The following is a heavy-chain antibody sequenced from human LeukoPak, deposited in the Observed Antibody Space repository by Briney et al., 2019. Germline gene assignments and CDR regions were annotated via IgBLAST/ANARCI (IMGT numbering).Heavy chain of an antibody. Sequence: SETLSLTCTVSGGSISSYYWSWIRQPAGKGLEWIGRIYTSGSTNYNPSLKSRVTMSVDTSKNQFSLKLSSMTAADTAVYYCAREEEGYCSSTSCYTGGETYYYYYMDVWGKGTTVTVSS. D-gene: IGHD2-2*02. V-gene: IGHV4-4*07. CDR3: AREEEGYCSSTSCYTGGETYYYYYMDV. CDR2: IYTSGST. J-gene: IGHJ6*03. CDR1: GGSISSYY.